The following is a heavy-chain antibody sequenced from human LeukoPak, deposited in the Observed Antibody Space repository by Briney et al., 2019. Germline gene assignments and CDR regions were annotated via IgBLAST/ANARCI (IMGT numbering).Heavy chain of an antibody. D-gene: IGHD3-22*01. CDR2: FIPILGIA. J-gene: IGHJ4*02. CDR3: ASPKDDSSGYYLYYFDY. V-gene: IGHV1-69*04. CDR1: GGTFSSYA. Sequence: SVKVSCKASGGTFSSYAISWVRQAPGQGLEWMGRFIPILGIANYAQKFQGRVTITADKSTSTAYMELSSLRSEDTAVYYCASPKDDSSGYYLYYFDYWGQGTLVTVSS.